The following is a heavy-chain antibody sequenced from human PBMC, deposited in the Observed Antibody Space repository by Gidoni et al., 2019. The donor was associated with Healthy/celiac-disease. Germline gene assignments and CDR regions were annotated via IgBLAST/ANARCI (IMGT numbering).Heavy chain of an antibody. J-gene: IGHJ5*02. CDR1: GFTFSSYA. V-gene: IGHV3-23*04. CDR3: AKDQNLLWFGERGEEYNWFDP. CDR2: ISGSGGST. Sequence: EVQLVESGGGLVQPGGSLRLSCAASGFTFSSYAMSWVRQAPGKGLEWVSAISGSGGSTYYADSVKGRFTISRDNSKNTLYLQMNSLRAEDTAVYYCAKDQNLLWFGERGEEYNWFDPWGQGTLVTVSS. D-gene: IGHD3-10*01.